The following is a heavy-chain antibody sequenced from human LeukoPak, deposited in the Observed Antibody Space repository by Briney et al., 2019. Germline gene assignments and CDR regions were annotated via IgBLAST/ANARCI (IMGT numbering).Heavy chain of an antibody. CDR2: IYYSGST. CDR1: GGSISSSSYY. V-gene: IGHV4-39*01. J-gene: IGHJ6*02. CDR3: EHADYYYYAMDV. D-gene: IGHD6-25*01. Sequence: SETLSLTCNVSGGSISSSSYYWGWIRQPPGKGLEWIGSIYYSGSTYYNPSLKSRVTISVDTSKNEFSLNLSSVTAADTAVYYCEHADYYYYAMDVWGQGTTVTVSS.